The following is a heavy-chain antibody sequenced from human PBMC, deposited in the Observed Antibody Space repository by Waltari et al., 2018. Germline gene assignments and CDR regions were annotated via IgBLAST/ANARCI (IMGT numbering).Heavy chain of an antibody. D-gene: IGHD2-15*01. J-gene: IGHJ4*02. V-gene: IGHV4-38-2*01. CDR3: ASSVCSGGSCYQGVYYFDY. CDR2: IYTSGST. Sequence: QVQLQESGPGLVKPSETLSLTCAVSGYSISSGYYWGWIRQPPGKGLEWIGRIYTSGSTNYNPSLKSRVTMSVDTSKNQFSLKLSSVTAADTAVYYCASSVCSGGSCYQGVYYFDYWGQGTLVTVSS. CDR1: GYSISSGYY.